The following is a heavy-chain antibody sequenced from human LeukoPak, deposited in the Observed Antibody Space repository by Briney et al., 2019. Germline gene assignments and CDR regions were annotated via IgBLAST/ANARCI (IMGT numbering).Heavy chain of an antibody. J-gene: IGHJ4*02. CDR2: ISYSGSTY. CDR1: GGSISSGAYY. D-gene: IGHD5-18*01. V-gene: IGHV4-30-4*08. Sequence: PSQTLSLTCTVSGGSISSGAYYWSWIRQHPGKGLEWIGYISYSGSTYYYNPSLKSRVTISVDTSKNQFSLKLSSVTAADTAVYYCARGLPIQLWSGGYFDYWGQGTLVTVSS. CDR3: ARGLPIQLWSGGYFDY.